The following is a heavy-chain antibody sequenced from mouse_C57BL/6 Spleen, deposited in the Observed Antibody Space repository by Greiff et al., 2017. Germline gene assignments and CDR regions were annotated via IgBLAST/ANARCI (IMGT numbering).Heavy chain of an antibody. CDR2: IDPSDSYT. CDR3: ARRALLGYYAMDY. V-gene: IGHV1-59*01. D-gene: IGHD4-1*01. J-gene: IGHJ4*01. CDR1: GYTFTSYW. Sequence: QVQLQQPGAELVRPGTSVKLSCKASGYTFTSYWMHWVKQRPGQGLEWIGVIDPSDSYTNYNQKFKGKATLTVDTSSSTAYMQLSSLTSEDSAVYYCARRALLGYYAMDYWGQGTSGTVSS.